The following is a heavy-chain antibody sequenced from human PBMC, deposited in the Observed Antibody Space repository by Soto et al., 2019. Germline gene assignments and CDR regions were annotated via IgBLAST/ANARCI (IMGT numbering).Heavy chain of an antibody. Sequence: GGSLRLSCAASGFTFSSYGMHWVRQAPGKGLEWVAVIWYDGSNKYYADSVEGRFTISRDNSKNTLYLQMNSLRAEDTAVYYCARDGSGGSPYYYYYGMDVWGQGTTVTVSS. J-gene: IGHJ6*02. V-gene: IGHV3-33*01. CDR3: ARDGSGGSPYYYYYGMDV. CDR1: GFTFSSYG. CDR2: IWYDGSNK. D-gene: IGHD3-10*01.